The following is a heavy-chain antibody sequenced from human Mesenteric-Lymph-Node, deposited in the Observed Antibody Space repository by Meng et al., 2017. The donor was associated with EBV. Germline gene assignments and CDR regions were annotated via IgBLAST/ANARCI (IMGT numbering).Heavy chain of an antibody. CDR1: GGSFNTHA. CDR2: VIPVFGSP. Sequence: QVQVVQTGPEVKKPGSSVKVSCKASGGSFNTHAINWVRQAPGQGLEWMGGVIPVFGSPFYAQNFQGRVTIAADESTNTVYLHLYSLRSEDTALYYCARGWEITYYFDIWGQGTLVTVSS. CDR3: ARGWEITYYFDI. V-gene: IGHV1-69*01. D-gene: IGHD1-14*01. J-gene: IGHJ4*02.